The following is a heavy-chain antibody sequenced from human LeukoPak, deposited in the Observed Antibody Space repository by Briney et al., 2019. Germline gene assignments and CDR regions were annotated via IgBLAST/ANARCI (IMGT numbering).Heavy chain of an antibody. CDR1: GGSFSGYY. Sequence: PSETLSLTCAVYGGSFSGYYWSWIRRPPGQGLEWIGEINYSGSTNYNLSLKSRVTISVDTSKNQFSLKLTSVTAADTAVYYCARRSRSGSGWLIKYWGQGTLVTVSS. V-gene: IGHV4-34*01. J-gene: IGHJ4*02. CDR2: INYSGST. CDR3: ARRSRSGSGWLIKY. D-gene: IGHD6-19*01.